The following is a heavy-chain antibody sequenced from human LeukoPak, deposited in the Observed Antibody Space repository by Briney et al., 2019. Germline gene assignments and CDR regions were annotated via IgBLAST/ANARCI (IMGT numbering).Heavy chain of an antibody. CDR1: GFTFSSYA. CDR2: ISYDGSNK. CDR3: ARDPFMGIAVAGLHYYFDY. Sequence: PGGSLRLSCAASGFTFSSYAMHWVRQAPGKGLEWVAVISYDGSNKYYADSVKGRFTISRDNSKNTLYLQMNSLRAEDTAVYYCARDPFMGIAVAGLHYYFDYWGQGTLVTVSS. D-gene: IGHD6-19*01. V-gene: IGHV3-30-3*01. J-gene: IGHJ4*02.